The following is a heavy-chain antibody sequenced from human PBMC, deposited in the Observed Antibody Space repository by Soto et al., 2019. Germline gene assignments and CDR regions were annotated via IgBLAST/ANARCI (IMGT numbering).Heavy chain of an antibody. Sequence: ASVKVSCQASGYTFTTYGISWVRQAPGQGLEWMGWISGHNDKTHYARNFQGRITVTADTPTNTAYMELTSLRSNDTAVYYCAREYCSSAGCYLPDYWGQGTLVTVSS. CDR1: GYTFTTYG. CDR2: ISGHNDKT. V-gene: IGHV1-18*01. J-gene: IGHJ4*02. D-gene: IGHD2-2*01. CDR3: AREYCSSAGCYLPDY.